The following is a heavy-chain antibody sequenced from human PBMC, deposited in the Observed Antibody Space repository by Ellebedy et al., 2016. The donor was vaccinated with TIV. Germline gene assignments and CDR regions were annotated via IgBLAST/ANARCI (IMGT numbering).Heavy chain of an antibody. J-gene: IGHJ6*02. V-gene: IGHV3-15*01. Sequence: GGSLRLSCAASGIPFNNAWMSWVRQAPGKGLEWVGRIKIKIDGGTTDYAAPVKGRFTISRDDSKNTLYLQMNSLKTEDTAVYYCTTGTIMLNPNYYYGMDVWGQGTTVTVSS. CDR3: TTGTIMLNPNYYYGMDV. CDR2: IKIKIDGGTT. CDR1: GIPFNNAW. D-gene: IGHD1-14*01.